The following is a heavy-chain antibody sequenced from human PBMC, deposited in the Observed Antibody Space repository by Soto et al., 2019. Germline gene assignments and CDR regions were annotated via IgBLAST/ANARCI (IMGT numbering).Heavy chain of an antibody. D-gene: IGHD3-10*01. CDR1: GFTFSSYW. J-gene: IGHJ6*02. Sequence: EVQLVESGGGLVQPGGSLRLSCAASGFTFSSYWLHWVRQAPGKGLVWVSRINSDGSSTSYADSVEGRFTISRDNAKNHLYLQIDSQRAEDTAVYYCARVPGLGWLGGLSGYYGMDVWGQGTTGTVSS. V-gene: IGHV3-74*01. CDR2: INSDGSST. CDR3: ARVPGLGWLGGLSGYYGMDV.